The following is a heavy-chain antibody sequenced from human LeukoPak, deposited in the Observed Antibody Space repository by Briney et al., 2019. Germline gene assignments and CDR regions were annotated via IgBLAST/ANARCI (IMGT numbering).Heavy chain of an antibody. CDR2: INPDGRDS. V-gene: IGHV3-7*01. D-gene: IGHD2-21*02. Sequence: GGSLRLSCVVSGFTFNRCWMNWVRQAPGKGLEWVAHINPDGRDSYYVDSVKGRFTISRDNAQNSMYLQMNSLRVEDTAVYYCTSWGDTTAEYFQRWGQGTLVTVSS. CDR3: TSWGDTTAEYFQR. J-gene: IGHJ1*01. CDR1: GFTFNRCW.